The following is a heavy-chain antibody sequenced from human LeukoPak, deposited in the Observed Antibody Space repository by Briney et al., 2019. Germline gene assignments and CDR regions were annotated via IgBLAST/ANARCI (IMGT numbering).Heavy chain of an antibody. Sequence: ASVKVSCKASGYTFTSYGISWVRQAPGQGLEWMGWISGYNGNTDYAQKLHGRVTMTTDTSTSTAYMELRSLSSDDTAVYYCARDITMLLVAPGYWGQGTLVTVPS. J-gene: IGHJ4*02. V-gene: IGHV1-18*01. CDR1: GYTFTSYG. D-gene: IGHD3-22*01. CDR3: ARDITMLLVAPGY. CDR2: ISGYNGNT.